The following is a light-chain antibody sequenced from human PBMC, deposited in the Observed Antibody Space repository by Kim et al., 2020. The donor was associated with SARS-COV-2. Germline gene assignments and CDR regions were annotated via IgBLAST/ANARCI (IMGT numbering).Light chain of an antibody. CDR3: AAWDDSLRV. V-gene: IGLV1-47*01. CDR1: SSNIGSNH. J-gene: IGLJ2*01. Sequence: QSVLTQPPSASGTPGQRVTISCSGSSSNIGSNHVYWYHQFPGTAPKLLIYRNDQRPSGVPDRFSASKSGTSASLAISGLRFEDEGDYYCAAWDDSLRVFGGGTQLTVL. CDR2: RND.